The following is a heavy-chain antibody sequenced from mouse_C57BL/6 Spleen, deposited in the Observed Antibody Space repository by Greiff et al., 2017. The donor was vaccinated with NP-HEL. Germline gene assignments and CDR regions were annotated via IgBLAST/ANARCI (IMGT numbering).Heavy chain of an antibody. CDR1: GFTFTDYY. D-gene: IGHD5-1*01. Sequence: EVMLVESGGGLVQPGGSLSLSCAASGFTFTDYYMSWVRQPPGTALEWLGFIRNKANGYTTEYSASVKGRFTISRDNSQSILYLQMNALRAEDSATYYCARYSTPFDYWGQGTTRTVSS. CDR3: ARYSTPFDY. CDR2: IRNKANGYTT. V-gene: IGHV7-3*01. J-gene: IGHJ2*01.